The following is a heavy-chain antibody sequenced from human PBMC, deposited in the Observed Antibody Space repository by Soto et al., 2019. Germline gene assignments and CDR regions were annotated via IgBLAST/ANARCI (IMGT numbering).Heavy chain of an antibody. Sequence: EVPLVESGGGLVQPGGSLRLSCAASGFTFSSYSMNWVRQAPGKGLEWVSYISSSSSTIYYADSVKGRFTISRDNAKNSLYLQMNSLRAEDTAVYYCARDLRIVVVPAADLSWGDYYGMDVWGQGTTVTVSS. D-gene: IGHD2-2*01. CDR2: ISSSSSTI. CDR3: ARDLRIVVVPAADLSWGDYYGMDV. V-gene: IGHV3-48*01. CDR1: GFTFSSYS. J-gene: IGHJ6*02.